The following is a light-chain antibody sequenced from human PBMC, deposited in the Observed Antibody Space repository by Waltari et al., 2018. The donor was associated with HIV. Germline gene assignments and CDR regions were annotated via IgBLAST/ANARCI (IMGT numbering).Light chain of an antibody. CDR3: QQANSFPFT. J-gene: IGKJ3*01. CDR2: SAS. V-gene: IGKV1-12*02. CDR1: QDIGTW. Sequence: DPVSITCRASQDIGTWLAWYQQNPGKAPKLLISSASTLESGVPSRFSGSGSGTDFTLTISSLQPEDLTTYYCQQANSFPFTFGPGTKVDIK.